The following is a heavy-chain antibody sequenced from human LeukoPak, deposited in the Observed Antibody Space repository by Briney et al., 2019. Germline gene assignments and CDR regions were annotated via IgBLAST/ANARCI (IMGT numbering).Heavy chain of an antibody. CDR3: ARDRGITMVRGVIITESWFDP. D-gene: IGHD3-10*01. CDR1: GYTLTELS. CDR2: INTNTGNP. V-gene: IGHV7-4-1*02. J-gene: IGHJ5*02. Sequence: GASVKVSCKVSGYTLTELSMHWVRQAPGQGLEWMGWINTNTGNPTYAQGFTGRFVFSLDTSVSTAYLQISSLKAEDTAVYYCARDRGITMVRGVIITESWFDPWGQGTLVTVSS.